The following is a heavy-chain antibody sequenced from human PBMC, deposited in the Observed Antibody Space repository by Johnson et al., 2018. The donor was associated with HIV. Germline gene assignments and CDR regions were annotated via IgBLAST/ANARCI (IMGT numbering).Heavy chain of an antibody. CDR3: GRVDCACAI. J-gene: IGHJ3*02. D-gene: IGHD3/OR15-3a*01. Sequence: QVQLVESGGGVVQPGGSLRLSCVASGFTFSTYGMHWVRQAPGKGLEWVAFIRYDGNRKDYADSVNGRFSISRDNSKNPLYLEMNSLRSEDTGCYYCGRVDCACAIWGQGTMVTVSS. CDR1: GFTFSTYG. CDR2: IRYDGNRK. V-gene: IGHV3-30*02.